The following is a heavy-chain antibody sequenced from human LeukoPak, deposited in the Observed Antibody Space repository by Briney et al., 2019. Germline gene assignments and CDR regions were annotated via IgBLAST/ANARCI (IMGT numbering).Heavy chain of an antibody. Sequence: SETLSLTCTVSGGSISSTIYYWGWIRQPPGKGLEWIGSIYHSGSTYYNPSLKSRVTISVDTSKNQFSLKLSSVTAADTAVYYCARDATMMGNYFNYWGQGTLVTVSS. J-gene: IGHJ4*02. V-gene: IGHV4-39*07. CDR3: ARDATMMGNYFNY. CDR2: IYHSGST. CDR1: GGSISSTIYY. D-gene: IGHD5-12*01.